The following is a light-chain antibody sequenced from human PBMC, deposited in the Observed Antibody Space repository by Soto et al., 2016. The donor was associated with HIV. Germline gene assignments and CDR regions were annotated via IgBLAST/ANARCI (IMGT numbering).Light chain of an antibody. V-gene: IGKV1-5*03. Sequence: DIQMTQSPSTLSASIGDRVTITCRASQSIGSWLAWYQQKAGKAPKLLISKASSLENGAPSRFSGSESGTDFTLTISSLQPEDFATYYCQQTYNTRMYTFGQGTKLEIK. J-gene: IGKJ2*01. CDR2: KAS. CDR3: QQTYNTRMYT. CDR1: QSIGSW.